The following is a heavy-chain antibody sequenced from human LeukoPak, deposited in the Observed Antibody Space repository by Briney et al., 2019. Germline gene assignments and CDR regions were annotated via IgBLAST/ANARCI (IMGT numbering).Heavy chain of an antibody. Sequence: SETLSLTCTVSGGSISSGSYYWSWIRQPAGKGLEWIGRIYTSGSTNYNPSLKSRVTISVDTSKNQFSLKLSSVTAADTAVYYCAREVLEWFWFDPWGQGTLATVSS. CDR3: AREVLEWFWFDP. J-gene: IGHJ5*02. CDR1: GGSISSGSYY. D-gene: IGHD3-3*01. CDR2: IYTSGST. V-gene: IGHV4-61*02.